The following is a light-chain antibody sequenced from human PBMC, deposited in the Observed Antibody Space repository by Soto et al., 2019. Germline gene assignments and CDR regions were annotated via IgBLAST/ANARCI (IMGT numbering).Light chain of an antibody. V-gene: IGKV1-5*03. Sequence: DIQMTQSPSTLSASVGDRVTITCRASQSISSWLAWYQQKPGKAPKLLIYKASSLESGFPSRFSGSGSGTEFTLTISSLQPDDFATYYCQQYNSYNTFGQGTKVDIK. CDR2: KAS. J-gene: IGKJ2*01. CDR1: QSISSW. CDR3: QQYNSYNT.